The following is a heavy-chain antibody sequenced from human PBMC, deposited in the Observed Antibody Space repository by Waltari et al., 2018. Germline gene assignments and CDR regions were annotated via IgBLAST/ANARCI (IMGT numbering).Heavy chain of an antibody. CDR1: GFPFSNAG. D-gene: IGHD6-19*01. CDR2: IKSKSDGGTT. CDR3: TTIPVAGTWRLDP. J-gene: IGHJ5*02. Sequence: EVQLVESGVGLIKPGGSLRLSSPPSGFPFSNAGMSWVRQDPGKGLEWIGRIKSKSDGGTTDYAAPVKGRFTISRGDSQNTLYLQMNSLKTEDTAVYYCTTIPVAGTWRLDPWGQGTLVTVSS. V-gene: IGHV3-15*01.